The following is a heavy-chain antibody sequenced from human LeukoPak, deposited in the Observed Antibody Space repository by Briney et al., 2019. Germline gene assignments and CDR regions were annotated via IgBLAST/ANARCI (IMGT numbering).Heavy chain of an antibody. CDR2: IKQDGSEK. V-gene: IGHV3-7*03. D-gene: IGHD2-15*01. Sequence: GGSLRLSCAASGFTFSSYWMSWVRQVPGKGLEWVANIKQDGSEKYYVDSVKGRFTISRDNAKNSLYLQMNSLRAEDTAVYYCARDIVVVVAATPVVRYYYYYGMDVWGQGTTVTVSS. CDR1: GFTFSSYW. J-gene: IGHJ6*02. CDR3: ARDIVVVVAATPVVRYYYYYGMDV.